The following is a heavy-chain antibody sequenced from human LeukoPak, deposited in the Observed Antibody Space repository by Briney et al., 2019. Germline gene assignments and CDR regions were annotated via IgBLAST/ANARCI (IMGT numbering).Heavy chain of an antibody. D-gene: IGHD5-18*01. V-gene: IGHV4-39*01. CDR3: ARVRDGYSYGYVYY. J-gene: IGHJ4*02. CDR1: GGSIISSSYY. Sequence: ASETLSLTCTVPGGSIISSSYYSGWIRQPPRKGLEWIGSIYYSGSTYYNPSLKSRVTISVDTSKNQFSLKLSSGTAADTAVYYCARVRDGYSYGYVYYWGQGTLVTVSS. CDR2: IYYSGST.